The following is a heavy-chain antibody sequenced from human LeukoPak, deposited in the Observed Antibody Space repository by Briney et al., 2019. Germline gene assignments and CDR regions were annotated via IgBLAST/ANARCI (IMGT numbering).Heavy chain of an antibody. CDR1: GFTFSSYG. V-gene: IGHV3-30*18. CDR3: AKDALYYYDSTPQY. J-gene: IGHJ4*02. Sequence: PGGSLRLSCAASGFTFSSYGMHRVRQAPGKGLEWVAVISYDGSNKYYADSVKGRFTISRDNSKNTLYLQMNSLRAEDTAVYYCAKDALYYYDSTPQYWGQGTLVTVSS. CDR2: ISYDGSNK. D-gene: IGHD3-22*01.